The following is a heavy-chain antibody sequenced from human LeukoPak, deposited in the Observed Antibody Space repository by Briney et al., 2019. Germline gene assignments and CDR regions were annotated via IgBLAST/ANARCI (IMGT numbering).Heavy chain of an antibody. CDR2: ISAYNGNT. J-gene: IGHJ4*02. V-gene: IGHV1-18*01. Sequence: GASVKVSCKASGYTFTSYGISWVRQAPGQGLEWMGWISAYNGNTNYAQKLQGRVTMTTDTSTSTAYMELRSLRSDDTAVYYCARDQRAYCGGDCPSDYRGQGTLVTVSS. CDR1: GYTFTSYG. CDR3: ARDQRAYCGGDCPSDY. D-gene: IGHD2-21*02.